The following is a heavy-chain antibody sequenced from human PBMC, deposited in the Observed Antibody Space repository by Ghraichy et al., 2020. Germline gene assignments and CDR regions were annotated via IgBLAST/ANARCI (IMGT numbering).Heavy chain of an antibody. CDR1: GFSLSTSGEG. V-gene: IGHV2-5*02. Sequence: SGPTLVKPTQTLTLTCTFSGFSLSTSGEGVGWVRQPPGKALEGLALIYWDDDKRYTPSLKSRLTITKDTSKNQVVLTVTNMDPVDTATYYCAHRRVDSSSLDYWGQGILVTVS. CDR3: AHRRVDSSSLDY. D-gene: IGHD6-6*01. J-gene: IGHJ4*02. CDR2: IYWDDDK.